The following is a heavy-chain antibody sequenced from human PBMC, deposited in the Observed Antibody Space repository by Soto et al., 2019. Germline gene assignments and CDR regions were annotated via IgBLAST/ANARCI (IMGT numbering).Heavy chain of an antibody. Sequence: QVQLVQSGAEVKKPGASVKVSCKASGYTFSDHDINWVRQASGQGPEWLGWMNPNSGDTGYAQNFQGRVTMTRDTSKRTDYMELSSLRSEDTAGYYCARVGGNWNDDYFDYWGQGTLVTVSS. J-gene: IGHJ4*02. V-gene: IGHV1-8*01. CDR2: MNPNSGDT. CDR1: GYTFSDHD. CDR3: ARVGGNWNDDYFDY. D-gene: IGHD1-1*01.